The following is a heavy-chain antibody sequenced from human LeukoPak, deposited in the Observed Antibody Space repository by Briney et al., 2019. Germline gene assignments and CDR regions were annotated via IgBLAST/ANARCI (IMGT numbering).Heavy chain of an antibody. V-gene: IGHV3-21*01. J-gene: IGHJ3*02. CDR3: VTDGASDI. CDR2: ISNSGFYI. CDR1: GFTLSSHT. Sequence: GGSLRLSCAASGFTLSSHTTNWVRQAPGKGVEWVSSISNSGFYIYYADSVKGRFVVSRDNANNSLYLQMNSLRDEDTAVYYCVTDGASDIWGQGTMVTVSS.